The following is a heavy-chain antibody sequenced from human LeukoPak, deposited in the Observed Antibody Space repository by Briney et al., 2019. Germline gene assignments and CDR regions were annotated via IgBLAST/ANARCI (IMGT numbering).Heavy chain of an antibody. CDR3: VRAAGSSSWST. V-gene: IGHV4-59*01. CDR1: GGSISSYY. CDR2: VYFSGST. Sequence: SETLSLTCTVSGGSISSYYWSWIRQPPGKGLEWIGYVYFSGSTNYNPSLKSRVYISVDTSKNQFSLKLRSVTAADTAVYYCVRAAGSSSWSTWGQGALVTVSS. J-gene: IGHJ5*02. D-gene: IGHD6-13*01.